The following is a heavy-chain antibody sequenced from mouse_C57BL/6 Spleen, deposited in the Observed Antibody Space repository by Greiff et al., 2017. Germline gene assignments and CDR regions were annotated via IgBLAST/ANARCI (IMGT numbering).Heavy chain of an antibody. V-gene: IGHV5-6*01. D-gene: IGHD4-1*01. Sequence: VQGVESGGDLVKPGGSLKLSCAASGFTFSSYGMSWVRQTPDKRLEWVATISSGGSYTYYPDSVTGRFTISRDNAKNTLYLQMSNLKSEDTAMYYCARHENWDPYYVDYWGQGTTLTVSS. CDR1: GFTFSSYG. J-gene: IGHJ2*01. CDR2: ISSGGSYT. CDR3: ARHENWDPYYVDY.